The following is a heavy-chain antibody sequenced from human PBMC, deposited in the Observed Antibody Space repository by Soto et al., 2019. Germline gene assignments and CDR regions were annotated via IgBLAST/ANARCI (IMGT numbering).Heavy chain of an antibody. V-gene: IGHV4-39*01. J-gene: IGHJ3*02. Sequence: PSETLSLTCTVSGGSISSNSYYWGWIRQPPGKGLEWIGSIYYRGGTYYNPSLKSRVTISVDTSKNQFSLKLSSVTAADTAVYYCARLPLVGATIGGAIDIWGQGTMVTVSS. D-gene: IGHD1-26*01. CDR2: IYYRGGT. CDR3: ARLPLVGATIGGAIDI. CDR1: GGSISSNSYY.